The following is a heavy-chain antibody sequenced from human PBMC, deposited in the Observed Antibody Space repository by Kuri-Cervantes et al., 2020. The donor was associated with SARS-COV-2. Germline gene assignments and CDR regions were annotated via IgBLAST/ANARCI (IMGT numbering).Heavy chain of an antibody. D-gene: IGHD6-19*01. J-gene: IGHJ4*02. V-gene: IGHV3-30-3*01. CDR2: ISYDGSNK. Sequence: GESLKISCAASGFTFSSYAMHWVRQAPGKGLEWVAVISYDGSNKYYADSVKGRFTISRDNSKNTLYLQMNSLRAEDTAVYYCAREANSGWYGLSQYYFDYWGQGTLVTVSS. CDR1: GFTFSSYA. CDR3: AREANSGWYGLSQYYFDY.